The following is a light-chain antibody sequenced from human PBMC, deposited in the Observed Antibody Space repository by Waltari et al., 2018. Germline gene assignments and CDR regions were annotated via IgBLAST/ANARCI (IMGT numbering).Light chain of an antibody. CDR1: TSNIGRIS. CDR3: AAWDDSLSVSYV. V-gene: IGLV1-47*01. CDR2: RSN. Sequence: QSVLTQPPSASGTPGQTVTISCSGTTSNIGRISVFWYQQLPGTAPTLLIYRSNQRRSGVPDRFSGSKSGTSASLAISGLRSEDEADYYCAAWDDSLSVSYVFGSGTKVTV. J-gene: IGLJ1*01.